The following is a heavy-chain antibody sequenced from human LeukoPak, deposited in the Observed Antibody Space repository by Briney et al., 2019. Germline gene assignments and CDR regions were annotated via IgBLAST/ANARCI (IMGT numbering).Heavy chain of an antibody. CDR1: GYTFTGYY. CDR3: ARAPGCYYYMDV. J-gene: IGHJ6*03. CDR2: INPNSGGT. D-gene: IGHD6-19*01. V-gene: IGHV1-2*02. Sequence: ASVKVSCKASGYTFTGYYMHWVRQAPGQGLEWMGWINPNSGGTNYAQKFQGRVTMTRDTSISTAYMELSRLRSDDTAVYYCARAPGCYYYMDVWGKGTTVTVSS.